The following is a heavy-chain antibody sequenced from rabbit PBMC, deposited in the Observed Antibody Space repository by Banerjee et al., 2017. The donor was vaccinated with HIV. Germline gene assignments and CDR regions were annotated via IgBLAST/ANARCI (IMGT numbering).Heavy chain of an antibody. V-gene: IGHV1S45*01. J-gene: IGHJ4*01. D-gene: IGHD4-2*01. CDR2: IYAGDGST. Sequence: QEQLEESGGGLVKPGASLTLTCTASGFSFSSSYYMCWVRQAPGKGLEWIACIYAGDGSTYYASWAKGRFTISKTSSTTVTLKMTSLTAADTATYFCARTGSILIYFNLWGPGTLVTVS. CDR3: ARTGSILIYFNL. CDR1: GFSFSSSYY.